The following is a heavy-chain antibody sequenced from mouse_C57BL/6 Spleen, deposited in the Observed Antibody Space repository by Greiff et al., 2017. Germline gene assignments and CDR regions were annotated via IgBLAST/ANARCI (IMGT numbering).Heavy chain of an antibody. V-gene: IGHV1-80*01. J-gene: IGHJ4*01. CDR2: IYPGDGDT. D-gene: IGHD2-5*01. Sequence: QVQLQQSGAELVKPGASVKISCKASGYAFSSYWMNWVKQRPGKGLEWIGQIYPGDGDTNYNGKFKGKATLTADKSSSTAYMQLSSLTSEDSAVYFCARGEYYSNYVLMDYWGQGTSVTVSS. CDR3: ARGEYYSNYVLMDY. CDR1: GYAFSSYW.